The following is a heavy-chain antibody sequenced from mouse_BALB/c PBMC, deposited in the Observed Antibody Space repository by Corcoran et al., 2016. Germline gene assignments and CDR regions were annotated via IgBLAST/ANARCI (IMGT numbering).Heavy chain of an antibody. D-gene: IGHD2-4*01. CDR1: GYSFTGYY. J-gene: IGHJ4*01. V-gene: IGHV1S34*01. CDR2: ISCYNGAT. CDR3: ARGGSTMITGDSMDY. Sequence: LVKPGASVTISCKASGYSFTGYYMHWVKQSHGKSLEWIGYISCYNGATSYNQKFKGKATFTVDTSSSTAYMQFNSLTSEDSAVYYGARGGSTMITGDSMDYWGQGPSVTVSS.